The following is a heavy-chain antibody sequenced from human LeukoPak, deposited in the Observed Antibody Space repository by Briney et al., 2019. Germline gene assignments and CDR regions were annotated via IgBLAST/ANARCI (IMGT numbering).Heavy chain of an antibody. D-gene: IGHD7-27*01. CDR1: GFTVSSNY. CDR2: IYSGGST. Sequence: GGSLRLSCAASGFTVSSNYMSWVRQAPGKGLEWVSVIYSGGSTYYADSVKGRFTISRDNAKNSPYLQMNSLRAEDTAVYYCAREFWGAFDCWGQGTVVTVSS. V-gene: IGHV3-66*01. J-gene: IGHJ4*02. CDR3: AREFWGAFDC.